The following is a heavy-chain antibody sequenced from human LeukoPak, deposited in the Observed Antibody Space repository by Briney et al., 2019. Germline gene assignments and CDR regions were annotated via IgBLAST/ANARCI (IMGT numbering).Heavy chain of an antibody. CDR1: GFTFNNYA. J-gene: IGHJ4*02. D-gene: IGHD3-22*01. CDR2: ISGSAGST. V-gene: IGHV3-23*01. Sequence: GGPLRLSCAASGFTFNNYAMSWVCQAPGKGLEWVSVISGSAGSTYYADSVKGRFTISRDNSKNTLYLQMNSLRGEDTAVYYCAKGPQVGSGYHPDYWGQGTLVTVSS. CDR3: AKGPQVGSGYHPDY.